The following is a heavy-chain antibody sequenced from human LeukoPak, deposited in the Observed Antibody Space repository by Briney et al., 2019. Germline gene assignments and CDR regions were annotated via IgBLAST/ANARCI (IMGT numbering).Heavy chain of an antibody. CDR3: AKDRLDLHTVGAVTFDD. CDR1: GFTFSSYA. V-gene: IGHV3-30-3*01. CDR2: ISYDGSNK. Sequence: GGSLRLSCAASGFTFSSYAMHWVRQAPGKGLEWVAVISYDGSNKYYADSVKGRFTISRDNSKNTLYLQMNSLRPDDTAVYYCAKDRLDLHTVGAVTFDDWGQGTLVTVSS. D-gene: IGHD1-26*01. J-gene: IGHJ4*02.